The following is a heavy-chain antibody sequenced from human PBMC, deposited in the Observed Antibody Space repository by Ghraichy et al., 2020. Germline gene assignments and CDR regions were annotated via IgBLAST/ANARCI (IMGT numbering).Heavy chain of an antibody. CDR3: MGGRAGAPFDY. CDR1: GGSISTYY. J-gene: IGHJ4*02. Sequence: GSLSLTCTVSGGSISTYYWTWIRQPPGKGLEWIGNMYYSRSSNYNPSLKSRVTISVDTSKNQISLKMSSVTAADTAVYYCMGGRAGAPFDYWGQGTLVTVSS. V-gene: IGHV4-59*08. CDR2: MYYSRSS. D-gene: IGHD1-26*01.